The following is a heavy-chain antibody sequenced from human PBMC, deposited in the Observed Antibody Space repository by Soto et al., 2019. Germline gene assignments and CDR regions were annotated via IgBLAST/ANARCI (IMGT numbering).Heavy chain of an antibody. CDR2: ISGSGGST. D-gene: IGHD4-17*01. Sequence: EVQLLESGGGLVQPGGSLRLSCAASGFTFSSYDMSWVRQAPGKGLECVSGISGSGGSTYYADSVKGRFTISRDNSKNTLYLQMNSLRAKDTAVYYCAKTTTLDRAFDIWGQGTMVTVSS. CDR3: AKTTTLDRAFDI. V-gene: IGHV3-23*01. CDR1: GFTFSSYD. J-gene: IGHJ3*02.